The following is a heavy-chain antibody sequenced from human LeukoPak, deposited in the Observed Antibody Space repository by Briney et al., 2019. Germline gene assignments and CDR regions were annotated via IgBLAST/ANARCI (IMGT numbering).Heavy chain of an antibody. Sequence: ASVKVSCKASGYTFTGYYMHWVQQAPGQGLEWMGWINPNSGGTNYAQKFQGRVTMTRDTSISTAYMELSRLRSDDTAVYYCARDVSGIAAVPDYWGQGTLVTVSS. CDR3: ARDVSGIAAVPDY. J-gene: IGHJ4*02. CDR1: GYTFTGYY. V-gene: IGHV1-2*02. CDR2: INPNSGGT. D-gene: IGHD6-13*01.